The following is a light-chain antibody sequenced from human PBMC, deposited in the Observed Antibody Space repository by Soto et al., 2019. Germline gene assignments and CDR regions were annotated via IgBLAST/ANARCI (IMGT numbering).Light chain of an antibody. CDR2: DAS. J-gene: IGKJ2*01. CDR1: QSVNSN. V-gene: IGKV3-15*01. CDR3: QQYDNWPPYT. Sequence: EIVMTQSPGTLSVSPGERVTLSCRASQSVNSNLAWYQQKPGQAPRLLIYDASTRATGIPARFSGSGSGTELTLTISSLQSEDFAIYCCQQYDNWPPYTFGQGTKLEIK.